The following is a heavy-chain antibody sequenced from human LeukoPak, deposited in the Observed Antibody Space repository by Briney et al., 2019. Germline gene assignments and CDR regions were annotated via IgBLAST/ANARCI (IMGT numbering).Heavy chain of an antibody. Sequence: SETLSLTCAVYGGSFSGYYWSWIRQPPGKGLEWIGEINHSGSTNYNPSLKSRVTISVDTSKNQFSLKLSSVTAADTAVYYCAGQIRGAFDIWGQGTMVTVSS. V-gene: IGHV4-34*01. J-gene: IGHJ3*02. CDR2: INHSGST. CDR1: GGSFSGYY. CDR3: AGQIRGAFDI. D-gene: IGHD3-3*02.